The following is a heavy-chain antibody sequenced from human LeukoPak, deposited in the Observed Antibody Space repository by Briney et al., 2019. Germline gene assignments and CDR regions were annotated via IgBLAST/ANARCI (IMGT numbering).Heavy chain of an antibody. V-gene: IGHV3-30*02. J-gene: IGHJ4*02. CDR1: GFTFSNSG. CDR3: ARGHTAVTRHFDF. CDR2: IRYDGSNK. D-gene: IGHD4-17*01. Sequence: GGSLRLSCAASGFTFSNSGMHWVRQPPGKGLEWVAFIRYDGSNKYYADSVKGRFTISRDNSKNTLYLQMTSLRPEDSAVYYCARGHTAVTRHFDFWGQGTLVTVSS.